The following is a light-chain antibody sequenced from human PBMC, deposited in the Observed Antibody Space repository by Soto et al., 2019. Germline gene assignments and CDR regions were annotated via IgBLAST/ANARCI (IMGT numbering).Light chain of an antibody. V-gene: IGKV1-5*01. CDR3: QQYNRFSTWK. Sequence: DIQMTHSPSTLSASVLYIVTITFRSSQSISYYLAWYQKKPGKAPKVLIWNASSLQRGVPSRFSGSGSGTEITLTISSLLPDDFATYYCQQYNRFSTWKFGQGTKVDIK. J-gene: IGKJ1*01. CDR2: NAS. CDR1: QSISYY.